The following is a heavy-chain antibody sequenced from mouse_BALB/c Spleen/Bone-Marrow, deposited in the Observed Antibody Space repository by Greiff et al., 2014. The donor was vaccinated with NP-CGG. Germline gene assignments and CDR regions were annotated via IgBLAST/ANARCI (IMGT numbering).Heavy chain of an antibody. CDR1: GFNIKDSY. J-gene: IGHJ3*01. CDR3: ARNYPFAY. D-gene: IGHD2-1*01. V-gene: IGHV14-3*02. CDR2: IDPAKGNT. Sequence: VQLKESGAELVKPGASVKLSCTASGFNIKDSYLHWVKQRPEQGLDWIERIDPAKGNTNYDPKFQGKATITADTSSNTAYLQLSSLTSEDTAVYFCARNYPFAYWGQGTLVTVSA.